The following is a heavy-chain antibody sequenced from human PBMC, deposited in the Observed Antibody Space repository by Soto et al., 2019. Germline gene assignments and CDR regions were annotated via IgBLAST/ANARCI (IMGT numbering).Heavy chain of an antibody. CDR1: GYSFTSYW. CDR3: ARHLVHASTRPYIDY. CDR2: IDPNGSYI. D-gene: IGHD3-16*02. J-gene: IGHJ4*02. Sequence: GGSLKISCKGSGYSFTSYWVNWVRQMPGKGLEWKGTIDPNGSYINYNPSFQGHVTISADKSISTAYLQWSSLKASDTAMYYCARHLVHASTRPYIDYWGQGTLVTVSS. V-gene: IGHV5-10-1*01.